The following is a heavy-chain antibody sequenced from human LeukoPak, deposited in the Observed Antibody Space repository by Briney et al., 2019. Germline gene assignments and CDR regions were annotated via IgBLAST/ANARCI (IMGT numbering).Heavy chain of an antibody. J-gene: IGHJ5*02. Sequence: PSETLSLTCAVYGGSFSGYYWSWIRQPPGKGLEWIGEINHSGCTNYNPSLKSRVTISVDTSKNQFSLKLSSVTAADTAVYYCAREADYDILTGSSWFDPWGQGTLVTVSS. CDR3: AREADYDILTGSSWFDP. V-gene: IGHV4-34*01. CDR2: INHSGCT. CDR1: GGSFSGYY. D-gene: IGHD3-9*01.